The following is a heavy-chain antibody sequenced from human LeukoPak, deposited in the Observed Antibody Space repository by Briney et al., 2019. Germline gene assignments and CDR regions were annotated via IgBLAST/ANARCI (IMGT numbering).Heavy chain of an antibody. D-gene: IGHD2-2*01. V-gene: IGHV4-39*01. CDR2: IYYSGST. CDR3: ARSDIVVVPVAIPRAFDI. CDR1: GGSISSSSYY. J-gene: IGHJ3*02. Sequence: SETLSLTCTVSGGSISSSSYYWGWIRQPPGKGLEWIGSIYYSGSTYYNPSLKSRVTISVDTSKNQFSLKLSSVTAADTAVYYCARSDIVVVPVAIPRAFDIWGQGTMVTVSS.